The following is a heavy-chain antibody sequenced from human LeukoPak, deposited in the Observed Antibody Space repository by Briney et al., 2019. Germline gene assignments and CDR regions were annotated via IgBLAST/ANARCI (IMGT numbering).Heavy chain of an antibody. CDR3: ARLYGTAFDI. CDR2: IYTSGST. Sequence: SETLSLTCTVSGGSISSYYWSWIRQPPGKGLEWIGYIYTSGSTNYNPSLKSRVTKSVDTSKNQFSLKLSSVTAADTAVYYCARLYGTAFDIWGQGTMVTVSS. V-gene: IGHV4-4*09. J-gene: IGHJ3*02. D-gene: IGHD1-14*01. CDR1: GGSISSYY.